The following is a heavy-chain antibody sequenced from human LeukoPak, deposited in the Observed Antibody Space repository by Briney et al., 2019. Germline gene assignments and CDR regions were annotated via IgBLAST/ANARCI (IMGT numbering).Heavy chain of an antibody. CDR2: ISAYNGNT. Sequence: GASVKVSCKASGYTFTSYGISWVRQAPGQGLEWMGWISAYNGNTNYAQKLQGRVTMTRDTSTSTVYMELSSLRSEDTAVYYCAGSSPPMTTVTTCDYWGQGTLVTVSS. CDR1: GYTFTSYG. CDR3: AGSSPPMTTVTTCDY. V-gene: IGHV1-18*01. J-gene: IGHJ4*02. D-gene: IGHD4-17*01.